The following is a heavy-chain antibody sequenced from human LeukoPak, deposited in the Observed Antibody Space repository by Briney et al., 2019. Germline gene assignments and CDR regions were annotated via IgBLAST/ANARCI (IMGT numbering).Heavy chain of an antibody. CDR1: GGSISSYY. V-gene: IGHV4-59*01. Sequence: SETLSLTCTVSGGSISSYYWRWIRQPPGKGLEWIGYIYYSGSTNYNPSLKSRVTISVDTSKNQFSLKLSSVTAADTAVYYCAGGAQLKSYGMDVWGKGTTVTVSS. CDR2: IYYSGST. D-gene: IGHD3-10*01. J-gene: IGHJ6*04. CDR3: AGGAQLKSYGMDV.